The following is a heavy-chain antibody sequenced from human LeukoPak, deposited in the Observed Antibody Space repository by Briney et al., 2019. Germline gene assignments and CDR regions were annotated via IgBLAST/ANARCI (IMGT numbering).Heavy chain of an antibody. CDR2: INHSGST. CDR3: ARVSMIVVVTTEGAFDI. D-gene: IGHD3-22*01. CDR1: GGSFSGYY. J-gene: IGHJ3*02. Sequence: SETLSLTCAVYGGSFSGYYWSWIRQPPGKGLEWIGEINHSGSTNYNPSLKSRVTISVDTSKNQFSLKLSSVTAADTAVYYCARVSMIVVVTTEGAFDIWGQGTMVTVSS. V-gene: IGHV4-34*01.